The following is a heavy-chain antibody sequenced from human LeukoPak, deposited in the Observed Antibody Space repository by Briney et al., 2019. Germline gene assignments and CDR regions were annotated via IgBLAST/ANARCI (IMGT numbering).Heavy chain of an antibody. J-gene: IGHJ4*02. V-gene: IGHV1-18*01. Sequence: ASVKVSCKASGYTFTSYGISWVRQAPGQGLEWMGWISAYNGNTNYAQKLQGRVTMTTDTSTSTAYMELRSLRSDDTAVYYCARDIRMEGFGELSHVPDYWGQGTLVTVSS. CDR3: ARDIRMEGFGELSHVPDY. CDR1: GYTFTSYG. CDR2: ISAYNGNT. D-gene: IGHD3-10*01.